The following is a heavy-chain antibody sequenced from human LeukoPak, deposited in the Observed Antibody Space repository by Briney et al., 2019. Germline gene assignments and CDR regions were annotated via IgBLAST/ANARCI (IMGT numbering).Heavy chain of an antibody. Sequence: GGSLRLSCVVSGLSFSGSWMTWVRQAPGRGLESVANINEDGSVTYFVDSVKGRFAISRDNANNSVFLQLKSLRAEDTAVYYCATGRLQPAHWGQGTLVTVSS. V-gene: IGHV3-7*01. CDR3: ATGRLQPAH. D-gene: IGHD5-24*01. CDR2: INEDGSVT. CDR1: GLSFSGSW. J-gene: IGHJ4*02.